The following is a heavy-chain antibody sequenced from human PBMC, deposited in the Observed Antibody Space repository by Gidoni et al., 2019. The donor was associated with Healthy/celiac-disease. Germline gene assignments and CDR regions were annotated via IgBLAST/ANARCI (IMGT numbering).Heavy chain of an antibody. V-gene: IGHV3-73*02. CDR1: GFTFSGSA. J-gene: IGHJ3*02. CDR3: TRPQETVTGQDAFDI. Sequence: EVQLVESGGGLVQPGGSLKLSCAASGFTFSGSAMHWVRQASGKGLEWVGRIRSKAKSYATAYAASVKGRFTISRDDSKNTAYLQMNSLKTEDTAVYYCTRPQETVTGQDAFDIWGQGTMVTVSS. D-gene: IGHD4-17*01. CDR2: IRSKAKSYAT.